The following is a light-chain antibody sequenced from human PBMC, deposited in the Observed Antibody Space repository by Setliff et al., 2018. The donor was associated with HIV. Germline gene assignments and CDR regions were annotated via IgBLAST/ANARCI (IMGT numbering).Light chain of an antibody. J-gene: IGKJ1*01. V-gene: IGKV1-27*01. CDR2: AAS. Sequence: DIQMTQSPSSLSASVGDRVTIACRASQGISNYLAWFQQKPGKVPRLLIYAASTLQSGVPSRFSGSGSGTDFNLTISGLQPEDVATYYCQKYDRAPRAFGQGTKVDIK. CDR3: QKYDRAPRA. CDR1: QGISNY.